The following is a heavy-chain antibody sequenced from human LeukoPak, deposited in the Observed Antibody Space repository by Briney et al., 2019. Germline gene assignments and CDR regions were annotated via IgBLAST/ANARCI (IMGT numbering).Heavy chain of an antibody. Sequence: SVKVSCKASGGTFSSYVINWVRQAPGQGLEWMGGIIPIFGTANYAQKFQGRVTIAADKSTSTAYMELSSLRSEDTAVYYCAMGVGAPEDLAVAADFDYWGQGTLVTVSS. CDR1: GGTFSSYV. J-gene: IGHJ4*02. CDR3: AMGVGAPEDLAVAADFDY. V-gene: IGHV1-69*06. CDR2: IIPIFGTA. D-gene: IGHD6-19*01.